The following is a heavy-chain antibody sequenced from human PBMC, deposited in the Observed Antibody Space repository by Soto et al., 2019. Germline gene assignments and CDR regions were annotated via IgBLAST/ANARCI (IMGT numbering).Heavy chain of an antibody. CDR1: GGSISSGGYY. V-gene: IGHV4-31*03. CDR2: IYYSGST. Sequence: SETLSLTCTVSGGSISSGGYYWSWIRQHPGKGLEWIGYIYYSGSTYYNPSLKSRVTISVDTSKNQFSLKLSSVTAADTAVYYCARRSRYYDSSGYYGDAFDIWGQGTMVNVSS. J-gene: IGHJ3*02. CDR3: ARRSRYYDSSGYYGDAFDI. D-gene: IGHD3-22*01.